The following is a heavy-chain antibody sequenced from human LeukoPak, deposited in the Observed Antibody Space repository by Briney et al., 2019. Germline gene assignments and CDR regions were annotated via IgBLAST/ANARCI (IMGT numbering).Heavy chain of an antibody. Sequence: GGSLRLSCAASGFTFSSYSMNWVRQAPGKGLEWVSSISSSSSYIYYADSVKGRSTISRDNAKNSLYLQMNSLRAEDTAVYYCARDDYDILTGHIIDYWGQGTLVTVSS. CDR1: GFTFSSYS. D-gene: IGHD3-9*01. CDR2: ISSSSSYI. CDR3: ARDDYDILTGHIIDY. J-gene: IGHJ4*02. V-gene: IGHV3-21*01.